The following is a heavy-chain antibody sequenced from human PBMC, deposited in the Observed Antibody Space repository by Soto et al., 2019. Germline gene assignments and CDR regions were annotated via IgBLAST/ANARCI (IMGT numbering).Heavy chain of an antibody. CDR2: ISSSSSYI. CDR3: ARGYGYNPPSVDYYYYGMDV. V-gene: IGHV3-21*01. J-gene: IGHJ6*02. Sequence: GGSLRLSCAASGFTFSSYSMNWVRQAPGKGLEWVSSISSSSSYIYYADSVKGRFTISRDNAKNSLYLQMNSLRAEDTAVYYWARGYGYNPPSVDYYYYGMDVWGQGTTVTVSS. D-gene: IGHD5-12*01. CDR1: GFTFSSYS.